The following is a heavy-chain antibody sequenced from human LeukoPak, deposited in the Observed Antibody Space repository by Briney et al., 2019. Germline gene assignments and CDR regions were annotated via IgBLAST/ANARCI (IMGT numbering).Heavy chain of an antibody. CDR3: ARVKKYCSSTSCYRSFDY. J-gene: IGHJ4*02. Sequence: GGSLRLSCVVSGFSFSDSYMTWIRQTPGKGLEWLAYISGSSSDIYYADSVKGRFTISRDNAKNSLYLQMNSLRAEDTAVYYCARVKKYCSSTSCYRSFDYWGQGTLVTVSS. CDR2: ISGSSSDI. CDR1: GFSFSDSY. D-gene: IGHD2-2*01. V-gene: IGHV3-11*04.